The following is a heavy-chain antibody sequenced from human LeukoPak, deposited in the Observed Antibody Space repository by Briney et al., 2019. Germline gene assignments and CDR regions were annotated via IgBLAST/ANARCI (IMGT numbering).Heavy chain of an antibody. V-gene: IGHV3-48*04. CDR3: ASRWLRGYYYYGMDV. Sequence: PGGSLRLSCAASGFTFSSYSMNWVRQAPGKGLEWVSYISSSSSSTIYYADSVKGRFTISRDNAKNSLYLQMNSLRAEDTAVYYCASRWLRGYYYYGMDVWGQGTTVTVSS. J-gene: IGHJ6*02. D-gene: IGHD5-18*01. CDR1: GFTFSSYS. CDR2: ISSSSSSTI.